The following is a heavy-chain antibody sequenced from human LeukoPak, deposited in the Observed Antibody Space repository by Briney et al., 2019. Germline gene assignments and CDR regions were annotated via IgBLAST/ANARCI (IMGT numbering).Heavy chain of an antibody. CDR2: ISQDGSFK. CDR3: ASFHMYCSGGSCYDHGMDV. CDR1: GLNFSSNG. Sequence: GGSLRLSCVVSGLNFSSNGMHWVRQAPGKGLEWVAVISQDGSFKHYVDSVMGRFTISRDNSKNTLSLQMSSLRVEDTALYYCASFHMYCSGGSCYDHGMDVWGQGTMVTVSS. J-gene: IGHJ6*02. D-gene: IGHD2-15*01. V-gene: IGHV3-30*03.